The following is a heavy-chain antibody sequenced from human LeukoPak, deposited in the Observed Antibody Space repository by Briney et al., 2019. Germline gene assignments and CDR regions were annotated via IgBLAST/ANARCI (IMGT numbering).Heavy chain of an antibody. CDR2: ISSSSSYI. J-gene: IGHJ3*02. D-gene: IGHD2-2*01. Sequence: GGSLRLSCAASGFTFSSYSMNWVRQAPGKGLEWVSSISSSSSYIYYADSVKGRFTISRDNAKNSLYLQMNSLRAEDTAVYYCASFVVCSSTSCYGHGAFDIWGQGTMVTVSS. CDR3: ASFVVCSSTSCYGHGAFDI. V-gene: IGHV3-21*01. CDR1: GFTFSSYS.